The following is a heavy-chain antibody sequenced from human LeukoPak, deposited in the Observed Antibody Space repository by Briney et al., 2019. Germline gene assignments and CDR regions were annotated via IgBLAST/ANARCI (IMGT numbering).Heavy chain of an antibody. V-gene: IGHV1-18*01. D-gene: IGHD5-18*01. CDR3: ACGYSYGSADNDAFDI. CDR1: GYTFTSYG. Sequence: ASVKVSCKASGYTFTSYGIRWVRQAPGQGLEWMGWISAYNGNTNYAQKLQGRVTMTTDTSKSTAYMELRSLSSDDTAVYYCACGYSYGSADNDAFDIWGQGTMVTVSS. CDR2: ISAYNGNT. J-gene: IGHJ3*02.